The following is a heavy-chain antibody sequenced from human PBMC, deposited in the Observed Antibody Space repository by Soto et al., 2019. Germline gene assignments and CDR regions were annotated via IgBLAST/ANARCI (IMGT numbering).Heavy chain of an antibody. CDR3: AGGLFSQVNY. CDR2: INHSGTT. CDR1: GGSLSGYY. J-gene: IGHJ4*02. Sequence: PSETLSLTCAVYGGSLSGYYWSWIRQPPGKGLEWIGEINHSGTTNYNPSLKSRVTMSIDTSKNQFSLKLSSVTAADTAIYYCAGGLFSQVNYWGQGTMVTVSS. D-gene: IGHD3-10*01. V-gene: IGHV4-34*01.